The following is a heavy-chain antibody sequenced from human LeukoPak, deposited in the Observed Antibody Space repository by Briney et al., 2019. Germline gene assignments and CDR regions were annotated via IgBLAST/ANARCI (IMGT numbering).Heavy chain of an antibody. CDR1: GGSFSGYY. D-gene: IGHD2-2*01. CDR2: IYYSGST. V-gene: IGHV4-59*08. Sequence: PSETLSLTCAVYGGSFSGYYWSWIRQPPGKALEWIGYIYYSGSTNYNPSLKSRVTISVDTSKNQFSLKLSSVTAADTAVYYCARHSIVVVPAAMRWFDPWGQGTLVTVSS. J-gene: IGHJ5*02. CDR3: ARHSIVVVPAAMRWFDP.